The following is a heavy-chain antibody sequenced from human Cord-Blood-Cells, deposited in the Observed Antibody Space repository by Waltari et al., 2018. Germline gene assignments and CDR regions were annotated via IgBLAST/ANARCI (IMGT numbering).Heavy chain of an antibody. CDR3: ARGQRYPNWFDP. CDR1: GGSISSGGYY. Sequence: QVQLQESGPGLVKPSQTLSLTCTVSGGSISSGGYYWSWYRQHPGKGLEWIWYIYYSGSTYYNPSLKSRVTISVDTSKNQFSLKLSSVTAADTAVYYCARGQRYPNWFDPWGQGTLVTVSS. D-gene: IGHD1-1*01. V-gene: IGHV4-31*03. J-gene: IGHJ5*02. CDR2: IYYSGST.